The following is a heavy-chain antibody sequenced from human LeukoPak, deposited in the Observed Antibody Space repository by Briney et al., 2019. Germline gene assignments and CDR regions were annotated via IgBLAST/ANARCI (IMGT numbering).Heavy chain of an antibody. V-gene: IGHV3-7*01. CDR1: GFTFSSYW. CDR2: IKQDGSEK. D-gene: IGHD1-26*01. Sequence: GGSLRLSCAASGFTFSSYWMSWVRQAPGKGLEWVANIKQDGSEKYYVDSVRGRFTISRDTAKNSLYLQMNSLRVDDTAVYYCARGTYFDYWGQGTLVTVSS. CDR3: ARGTYFDY. J-gene: IGHJ4*02.